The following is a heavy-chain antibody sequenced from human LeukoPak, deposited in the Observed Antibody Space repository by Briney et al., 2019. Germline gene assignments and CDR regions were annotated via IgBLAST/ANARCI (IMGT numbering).Heavy chain of an antibody. Sequence: SSETLSLTCTVSGGSISSSSYYWGWIRQPPGKGLEWIGSIYYSGSTYYNPSPKSRVTISVDTSKNQFSLKLSSVTAADTAVYYCAVIEAAAGNFDYWGQGTLVTVSS. CDR1: GGSISSSSYY. CDR3: AVIEAAAGNFDY. D-gene: IGHD6-13*01. CDR2: IYYSGST. J-gene: IGHJ4*02. V-gene: IGHV4-39*01.